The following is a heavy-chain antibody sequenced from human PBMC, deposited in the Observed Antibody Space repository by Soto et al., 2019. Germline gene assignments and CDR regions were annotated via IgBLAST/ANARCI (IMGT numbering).Heavy chain of an antibody. D-gene: IGHD6-6*01. Sequence: PSETLSLTCTVSGGSISSYYWSWIRQPPGKGLEWIGYIYYSGSTNYNPSLKSRVTISVDTSKNQFSLKLSSVTAADTAVYYCARVPLGLSSSAYYFDYWGQGTLVTVSS. CDR1: GGSISSYY. V-gene: IGHV4-59*12. CDR2: IYYSGST. J-gene: IGHJ4*02. CDR3: ARVPLGLSSSAYYFDY.